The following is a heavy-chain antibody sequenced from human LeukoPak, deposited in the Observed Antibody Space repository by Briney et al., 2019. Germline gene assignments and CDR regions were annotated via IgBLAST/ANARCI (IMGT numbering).Heavy chain of an antibody. Sequence: SETLSLTCAVYGGSFSGYYWSWIRQPPGKGLEWIGEINHSGSTNYNPSLKSRVTISVDTSKNQSSLKLSSVTAADTAVYYCARRRAGGHYYYYYYGMDVWGQGTTVTVSS. J-gene: IGHJ6*02. CDR1: GGSFSGYY. D-gene: IGHD6-13*01. CDR2: INHSGST. V-gene: IGHV4-34*01. CDR3: ARRRAGGHYYYYYYGMDV.